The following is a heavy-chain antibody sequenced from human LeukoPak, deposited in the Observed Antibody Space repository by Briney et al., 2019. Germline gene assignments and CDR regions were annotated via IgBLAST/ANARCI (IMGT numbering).Heavy chain of an antibody. J-gene: IGHJ4*02. CDR1: GGTFSSYA. V-gene: IGHV1-69*04. D-gene: IGHD6-19*01. CDR3: ARETAVAGTPYFDY. CDR2: IIPILGIA. Sequence: ASVKVSCKASGGTFSSYAISWVRQAPGQGLEWMGRIIPILGIANYAQKFQGRDTITADKSTSTAYMELSSLRSEDTAVYYCARETAVAGTPYFDYWGQGTLVTVSS.